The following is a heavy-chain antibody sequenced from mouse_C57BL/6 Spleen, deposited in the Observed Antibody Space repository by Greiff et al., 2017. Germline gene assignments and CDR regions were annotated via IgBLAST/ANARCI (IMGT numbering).Heavy chain of an antibody. J-gene: IGHJ2*01. Sequence: VKLMESGAELARPGASVKLSCKASGYTFTSYGISWVKQGTGQGLEWIGEIYPRSGNTYYNEKFKGKATLTADKSSSTAYMELRSLTSEDSAVYVGASEDYYGSSPRGYWGQGTTLTVSS. CDR3: ASEDYYGSSPRGY. D-gene: IGHD1-1*01. V-gene: IGHV1-81*01. CDR1: GYTFTSYG. CDR2: IYPRSGNT.